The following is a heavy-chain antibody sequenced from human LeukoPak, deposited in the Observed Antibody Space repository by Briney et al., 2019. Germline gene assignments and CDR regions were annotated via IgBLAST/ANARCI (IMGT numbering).Heavy chain of an antibody. CDR1: GASITNYF. D-gene: IGHD3-16*01. J-gene: IGHJ6*03. V-gene: IGHV4-59*01. Sequence: SETLSLTCTVSGASITNYFWTWIRQPPGKGLEWIGYIYFTPGRFYYNPALKSRVSMSLDTSRSQFSLNLTSVTAADTAVYYCAGELVVGIHSYNMDIWGKGTPVTVSS. CDR2: IYFTPGRF. CDR3: AGELVVGIHSYNMDI.